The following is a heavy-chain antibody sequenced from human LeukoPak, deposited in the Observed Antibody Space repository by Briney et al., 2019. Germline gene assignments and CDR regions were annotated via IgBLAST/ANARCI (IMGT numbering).Heavy chain of an antibody. CDR1: GFTFSSYA. CDR3: ARDIAGVSSSTSLYYFDY. V-gene: IGHV3-21*05. J-gene: IGHJ4*02. D-gene: IGHD2-2*01. CDR2: ISSSSSYT. Sequence: PGRSLRLSCAASGFTFSSYAMHWVRQAPGKGLEWVSYISSSSSYTNYADSVKGRFTISRDNAKNSLYLQMNSLRAEDTAVYYCARDIAGVSSSTSLYYFDYWGQGTLVTVSS.